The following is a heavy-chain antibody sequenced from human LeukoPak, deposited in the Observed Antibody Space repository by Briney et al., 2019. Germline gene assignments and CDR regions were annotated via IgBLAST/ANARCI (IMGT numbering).Heavy chain of an antibody. D-gene: IGHD2-2*01. V-gene: IGHV3-30*04. CDR1: GFTFSSYA. CDR3: ARTTDVYCSSTSCYGYYYYGMDV. Sequence: GGSLSLSCAASGFTFSSYAMHWVRQAPGKGLEWGEVISYDGSNKYYADSVKGRFTISRDNSNNTLYLQMNSLRAEDTAVYYCARTTDVYCSSTSCYGYYYYGMDVWGQGTTVTVSS. J-gene: IGHJ6*02. CDR2: ISYDGSNK.